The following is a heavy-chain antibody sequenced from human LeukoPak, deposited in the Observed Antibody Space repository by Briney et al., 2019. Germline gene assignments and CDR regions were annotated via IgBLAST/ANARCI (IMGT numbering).Heavy chain of an antibody. Sequence: GGSLRLSCAASGFTFSSFAMSWVRQAPGKGLDWVSGISGSGSTTYYADSVKGRFTISRDNSKNTLYLQMNSLRAEDTAVYYCAKDAWKRFDYWGHGTLVTVSS. CDR3: AKDAWKRFDY. D-gene: IGHD1-1*01. CDR2: ISGSGSTT. CDR1: GFTFSSFA. J-gene: IGHJ4*01. V-gene: IGHV3-23*01.